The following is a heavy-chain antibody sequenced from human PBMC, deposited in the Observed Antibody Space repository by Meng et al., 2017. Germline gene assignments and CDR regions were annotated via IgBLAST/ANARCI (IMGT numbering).Heavy chain of an antibody. CDR3: AREGGLRLLWFGELWDGMDV. CDR1: GFTFSSYS. J-gene: IGHJ6*02. CDR2: ISSSGSTI. Sequence: GESLKISCAASGFTFSSYSMNWVRQAPGKGLEWVSYISSSGSTIYYADSVKGRFTISRDNAKNSLYLQMNSLRAEDTAVYYCAREGGLRLLWFGELWDGMDVWGQGTTVTVSS. V-gene: IGHV3-48*04. D-gene: IGHD3-10*01.